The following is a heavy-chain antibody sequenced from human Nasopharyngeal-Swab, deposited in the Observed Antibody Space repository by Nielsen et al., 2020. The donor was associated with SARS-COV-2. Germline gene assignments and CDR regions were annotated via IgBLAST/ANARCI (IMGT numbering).Heavy chain of an antibody. CDR1: GFTFDDYA. J-gene: IGHJ4*02. CDR2: ISFGGVTT. Sequence: GESLKISCAASGFTFDDYAIHWVRQAPGKGLEWVSGISFGGVTTYYADSVKGRFTISRDNSKNTLYLQMNRLRAEDTAVYYCAKVGGGADYWGQGTLVTVSS. CDR3: AKVGGGADY. V-gene: IGHV3-23*01. D-gene: IGHD3-16*01.